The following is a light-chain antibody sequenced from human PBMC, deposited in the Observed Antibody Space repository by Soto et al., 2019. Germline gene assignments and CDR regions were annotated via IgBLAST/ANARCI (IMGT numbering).Light chain of an antibody. Sequence: QSALTQPASVSGSPGQSITISCTGTSSDVGGFTYVSWYQQHPGKAPKLMIYDVSNRPSGVSNRVSGSKSSNTASLTISGLQAEDEADYYCSSYASSTTWVFGGGTKLTVL. CDR1: SSDVGGFTY. V-gene: IGLV2-14*01. J-gene: IGLJ3*02. CDR3: SSYASSTTWV. CDR2: DVS.